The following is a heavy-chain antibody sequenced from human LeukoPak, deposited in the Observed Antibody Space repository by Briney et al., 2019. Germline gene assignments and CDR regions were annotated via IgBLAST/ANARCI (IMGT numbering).Heavy chain of an antibody. Sequence: GASVKVSCKASGYTFTGYYMHWARQAPGQGLEWMGWINPNSGGTNYAQKFQGRVTMTRDTSIRTAYMELSRLRSDDTAVYYCAFEYSSSVNWFDPWGQGTLVTVSS. V-gene: IGHV1-2*02. CDR1: GYTFTGYY. CDR2: INPNSGGT. D-gene: IGHD6-6*01. J-gene: IGHJ5*02. CDR3: AFEYSSSVNWFDP.